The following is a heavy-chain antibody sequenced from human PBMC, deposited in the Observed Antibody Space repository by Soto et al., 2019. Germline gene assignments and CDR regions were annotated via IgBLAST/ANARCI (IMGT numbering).Heavy chain of an antibody. J-gene: IGHJ5*02. V-gene: IGHV3-23*01. CDR2: ISGSGGST. CDR1: GFTFSSYA. D-gene: IGHD3-10*01. Sequence: GSLRLSCAASGFTFSSYAMSWVRQAPGKGLEWVSAISGSGGSTYYADSVKGRFTISRDNSKNTLYLQMNSLRAEDTAVYYCAKAPLWFGDLLDVVWFDPWGQGTLVTVSS. CDR3: AKAPLWFGDLLDVVWFDP.